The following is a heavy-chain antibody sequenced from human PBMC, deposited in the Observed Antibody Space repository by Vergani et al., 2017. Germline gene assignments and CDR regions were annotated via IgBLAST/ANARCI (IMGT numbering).Heavy chain of an antibody. V-gene: IGHV1-46*03. CDR2: INPSGGHT. CDR1: GYTFSNYY. J-gene: IGHJ4*02. Sequence: QVQVVQSGAEVKKSGASVKVSCKTSGYTFSNYYMHCVRQAPGQGLEWMGIINPSGGHTNYAQKFQGRVTMTRDTSTSTVYMELSSLRSEDTAIYYCARGDYGILTGYRYWVQGTLVTVSA. CDR3: ARGDYGILTGYRY. D-gene: IGHD3-9*01.